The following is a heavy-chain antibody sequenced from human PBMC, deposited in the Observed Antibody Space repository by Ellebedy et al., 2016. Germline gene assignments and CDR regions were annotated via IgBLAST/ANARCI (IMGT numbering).Heavy chain of an antibody. Sequence: ASVKVSCKASGYTFTNYDIFWVRQAPGQGLEWMGRMDRDRGDTVYAQKLQGRVTMTTDTSTSTAYMELSSLRSEDTAVYYCATVEWTGLLTIGWFDPWGQGTLVTVSS. CDR1: GYTFTNYD. CDR3: ATVEWTGLLTIGWFDP. D-gene: IGHD3-22*01. J-gene: IGHJ5*02. CDR2: MDRDRGDT. V-gene: IGHV1-8*01.